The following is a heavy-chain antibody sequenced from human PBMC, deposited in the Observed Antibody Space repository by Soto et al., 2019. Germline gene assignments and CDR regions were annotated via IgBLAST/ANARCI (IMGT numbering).Heavy chain of an antibody. J-gene: IGHJ4*02. CDR2: ISNTGSTI. CDR1: GFTFSDYY. Sequence: GGSLRLSCAASGFTFSDYYMSWSRQAPGKGLEWVSYISNTGSTIFYADSVKGRFTVSRDNTKNSLYLQINSLRAEDTAVYYCTREGGYHVDYWGQGTLVTVSS. V-gene: IGHV3-11*01. D-gene: IGHD1-26*01. CDR3: TREGGYHVDY.